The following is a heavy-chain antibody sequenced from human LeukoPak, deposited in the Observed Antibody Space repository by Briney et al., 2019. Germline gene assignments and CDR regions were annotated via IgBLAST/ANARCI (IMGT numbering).Heavy chain of an antibody. CDR1: GFTVSSNY. CDR3: ARDTDYYGSGTLGYLDY. D-gene: IGHD3-10*01. Sequence: GGSLRLSCAASGFTVSSNYMNWVRQAPGKGLEWVSVIYSGGSTYYTDSVKGRFTISRDNSKNTLYLQMNSLRAEDTAVYYCARDTDYYGSGTLGYLDYWGQGTLVTVSS. J-gene: IGHJ4*02. V-gene: IGHV3-66*01. CDR2: IYSGGST.